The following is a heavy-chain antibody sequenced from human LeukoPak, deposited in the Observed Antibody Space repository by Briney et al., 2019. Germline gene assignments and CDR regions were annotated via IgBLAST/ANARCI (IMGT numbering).Heavy chain of an antibody. CDR1: GGSISSSSYY. CDR2: IYHTGST. Sequence: SETLSLTCTVSGGSISSSSYYWVWIRQPPGKGLEWIGTIYHTGSTYYNPSLKSRVAIPVDTSKSHLSLKLTSVTAADTAVYFCARHWGSTMTHLDYWGQGTLVTVSS. J-gene: IGHJ4*02. V-gene: IGHV4-39*01. D-gene: IGHD3-22*01. CDR3: ARHWGSTMTHLDY.